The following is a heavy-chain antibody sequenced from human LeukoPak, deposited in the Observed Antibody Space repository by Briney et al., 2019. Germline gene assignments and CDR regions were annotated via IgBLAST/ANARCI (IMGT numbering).Heavy chain of an antibody. Sequence: ASVKVSCKASGYTFTSYAMHWVRQAPGQRLEWMGWINAGNGNTKYSQKFQGRVTITRDTSASTAYMELRSLRSDDTAVYYCARDAIYYGSGSYYPPLVFDYWGQGTLVTVSS. V-gene: IGHV1-3*01. CDR3: ARDAIYYGSGSYYPPLVFDY. CDR2: INAGNGNT. D-gene: IGHD3-10*01. CDR1: GYTFTSYA. J-gene: IGHJ4*02.